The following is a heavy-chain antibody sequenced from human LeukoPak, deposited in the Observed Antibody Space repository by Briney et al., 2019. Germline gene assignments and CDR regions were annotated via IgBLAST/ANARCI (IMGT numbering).Heavy chain of an antibody. CDR3: TKGGPWMITFGGAPDAFDI. CDR2: ISGRGGST. D-gene: IGHD3-16*01. CDR1: GLTFTSDV. V-gene: IGHV3-23*01. J-gene: IGHJ3*02. Sequence: GGSLRLSCVASGLTFTSDVMSWVRQAPGKGLEWVSGISGRGGSTYYANSVKGRFTISRDNSKKTLFLKMNSLRAEDTAVYYCTKGGPWMITFGGAPDAFDIWGQGTMVTVSS.